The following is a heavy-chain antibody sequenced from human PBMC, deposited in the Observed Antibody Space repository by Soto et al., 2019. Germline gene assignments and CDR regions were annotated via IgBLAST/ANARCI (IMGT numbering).Heavy chain of an antibody. CDR1: GFTFSSYS. CDR2: ISSSSSTI. CDR3: ARDSRWIQLWYYFDY. D-gene: IGHD5-18*01. J-gene: IGHJ4*02. Sequence: GGSLRLSCAASGFTFSSYSMNWVRQAPGKGLEWVSYISSSSSTIYYADSVKGRFTISRDNAKNSLYLQMNSLRAEDTAVYYCARDSRWIQLWYYFDYWGQGTLVTVSS. V-gene: IGHV3-48*04.